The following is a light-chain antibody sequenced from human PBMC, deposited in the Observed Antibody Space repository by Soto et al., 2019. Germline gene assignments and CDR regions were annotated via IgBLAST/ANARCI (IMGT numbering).Light chain of an antibody. CDR1: QSISRW. V-gene: IGKV1-5*01. Sequence: DIQMTQSPSTLSASVGDRVTITCRASQSISRWLAWYQQKPGKAPQALIYDASSLKSGVPSRFSGNGSGTEFTLTISSLEPEDFAVYYCQQRSNWPPIFTFGPGTKVDIK. CDR2: DAS. J-gene: IGKJ3*01. CDR3: QQRSNWPPIFT.